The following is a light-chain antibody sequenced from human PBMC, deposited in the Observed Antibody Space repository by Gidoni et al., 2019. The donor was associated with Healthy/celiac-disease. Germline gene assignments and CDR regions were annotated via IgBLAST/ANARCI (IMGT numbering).Light chain of an antibody. CDR3: QQSYSTPPYT. Sequence: DIQMTQSPSSLSASVGDRVTIPCRASQSISSYLNWYQQKPGKAPKLLIYAASSVQSGVPSRFSGSGSGTDFTLTISSLQPEDFATYYCQQSYSTPPYTFXQXTKLEIK. V-gene: IGKV1-39*01. CDR2: AAS. J-gene: IGKJ2*01. CDR1: QSISSY.